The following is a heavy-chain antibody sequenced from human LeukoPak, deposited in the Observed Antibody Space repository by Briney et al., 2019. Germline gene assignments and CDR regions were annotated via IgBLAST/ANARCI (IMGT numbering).Heavy chain of an antibody. CDR2: INSGGDTI. CDR3: ARGGSGWTLHH. J-gene: IGHJ4*02. Sequence: GGSLRLSCTASGFSFSDNLMGGLPQSPGKGLEGVSYINSGGDTIHYSGAVKGRFSISRDNPKRLLYLQMSRLRIDDTAVYYCARGGSGWTLHHWGQGTLVSVSS. CDR1: GFSFSDNL. V-gene: IGHV3-11*01. D-gene: IGHD3/OR15-3a*01.